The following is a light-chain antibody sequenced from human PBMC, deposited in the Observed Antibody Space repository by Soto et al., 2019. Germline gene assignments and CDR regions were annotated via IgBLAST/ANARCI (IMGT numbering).Light chain of an antibody. CDR2: EVS. V-gene: IGLV2-14*01. Sequence: QSALTQPASVSGSPGESITISCTGTSSDIGRYNYVSWYQQHPGKAPTLLIFEVSNRPSGVSNRFSGSKSGNTASLTISGLQAEDEAYYYCSSYTRNRTVAFGGGTKLTVL. J-gene: IGLJ2*01. CDR3: SSYTRNRTVA. CDR1: SSDIGRYNY.